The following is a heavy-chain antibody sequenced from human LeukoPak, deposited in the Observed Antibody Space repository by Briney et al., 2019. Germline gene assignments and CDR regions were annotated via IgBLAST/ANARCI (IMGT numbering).Heavy chain of an antibody. CDR2: IIPNSGGT. CDR3: ARGDYDTSGYKFDY. V-gene: IGHV1-2*06. J-gene: IGHJ4*02. Sequence: GESLKGSCKASGYTFTGYYMHWVRQAPGQGLEWMGRIIPNSGGTNSGQKFQGRLTMTRDTSISTAYMELSRLSSDDTAVYYCARGDYDTSGYKFDYWGQRTLVTVSS. D-gene: IGHD3-22*01. CDR1: GYTFTGYY.